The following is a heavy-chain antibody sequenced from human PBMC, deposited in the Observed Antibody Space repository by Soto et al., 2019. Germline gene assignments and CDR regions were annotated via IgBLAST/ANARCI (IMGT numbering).Heavy chain of an antibody. D-gene: IGHD3-9*01. J-gene: IGHJ4*02. CDR3: ARIPHRHDASTGPGY. CDR2: ISGSGGGT. CDR1: GFTFGNYA. V-gene: IGHV3-23*01. Sequence: GGSLRLSCAASGFTFGNYAMTWVRQAPGKGLECVSRISGSGGGTYYADSVKGRFTISRDNSENTLYLHLNSLRVEDTAIYYCARIPHRHDASTGPGYWGQGALVTVSS.